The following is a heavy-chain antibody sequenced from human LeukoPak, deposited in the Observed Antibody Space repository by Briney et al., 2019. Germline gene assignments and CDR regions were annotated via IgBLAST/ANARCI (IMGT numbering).Heavy chain of an antibody. CDR1: GFTFSSYA. CDR2: ISGSGGST. Sequence: GGSLRLSCAASGFTFSSYAMSWVRQAPGRGLEWVSAISGSGGSTYYADSVKGRFTISRDNSKNTLYLQMNSLRAEDTAVYYCAKSSGYDPTQPNPDYWGQGTLVTVSS. J-gene: IGHJ4*02. D-gene: IGHD5-12*01. CDR3: AKSSGYDPTQPNPDY. V-gene: IGHV3-23*01.